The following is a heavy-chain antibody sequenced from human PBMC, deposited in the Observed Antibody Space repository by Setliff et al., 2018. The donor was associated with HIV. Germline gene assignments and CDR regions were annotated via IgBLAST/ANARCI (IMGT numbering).Heavy chain of an antibody. V-gene: IGHV1-69*13. CDR2: IIPIFGTA. CDR3: ARDGGYSVHQWFGDAFDI. J-gene: IGHJ3*02. Sequence: ASVKVSCKASGDTFTRYAISWVRQAPGQGLEWMGGIIPIFGTANYAQKFQGRVTITADESTSTAYMELSSLTSEDTAVYYCARDGGYSVHQWFGDAFDIWGQGTRVTVSS. CDR1: GDTFTRYA. D-gene: IGHD5-12*01.